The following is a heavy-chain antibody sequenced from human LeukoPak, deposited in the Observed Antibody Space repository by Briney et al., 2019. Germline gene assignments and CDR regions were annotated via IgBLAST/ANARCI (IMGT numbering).Heavy chain of an antibody. D-gene: IGHD1-26*01. V-gene: IGHV3-23*01. CDR2: IRSTGDST. CDR1: GFTFSSYA. CDR3: AKRGAEVGTTIAPGDY. Sequence: GGSLRLSCAASGFTFSSYAITWVRQAPGKGLEWVSSIRSTGDSTFYADSVKGRFTISRDNSKNTVYLLMNSLRTEDTAVYYCAKRGAEVGTTIAPGDYWGQGSLVTVSS. J-gene: IGHJ4*02.